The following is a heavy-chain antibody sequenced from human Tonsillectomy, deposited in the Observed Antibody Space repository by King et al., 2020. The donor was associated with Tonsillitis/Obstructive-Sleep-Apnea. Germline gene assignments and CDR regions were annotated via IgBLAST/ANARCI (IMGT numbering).Heavy chain of an antibody. J-gene: IGHJ4*02. D-gene: IGHD2-2*01. CDR2: FDPEDGET. CDR1: GYTLTELS. V-gene: IGHV1-24*01. Sequence: VQLVQSGAEVKKPGASVKVSCKVSGYTLTELSMHWVRQAPGKGLEWMGAFDPEDGETVYAQKFQGTHTMTEDTSTDTAYLELSSLRSEDTAVYYCAIADCRTRCYGNFDYWGQGTLVTVSS. CDR3: AIADCRTRCYGNFDY.